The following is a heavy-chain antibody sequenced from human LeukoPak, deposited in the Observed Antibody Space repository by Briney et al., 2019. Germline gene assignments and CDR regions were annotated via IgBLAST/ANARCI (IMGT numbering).Heavy chain of an antibody. CDR2: THYSGNT. Sequence: PSETLSLTCVVPGDSVSSTKYYWGWIRQPPGKGLEWIGTTHYSGNTYYNPSLKSRVTISLDTSKNQFSLRLNSVTAADTAVYYCARGISVTPYYGMDVWGQGTTVTVSS. V-gene: IGHV4-39*07. J-gene: IGHJ6*02. CDR3: ARGISVTPYYGMDV. CDR1: GDSVSSTKYY. D-gene: IGHD4-17*01.